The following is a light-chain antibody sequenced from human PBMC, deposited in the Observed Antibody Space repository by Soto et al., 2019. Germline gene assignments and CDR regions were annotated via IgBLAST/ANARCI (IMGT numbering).Light chain of an antibody. V-gene: IGKV3-11*01. Sequence: EVVLTQSPVIVSVSPGERATLSCRASQSFRGLLAWYQQKPGQAPRLLIYDAYNRATGIPPRFSGSGSGTDFTLTISSLETEDSAVYYCQQRHMWPITFGQGTRLEIK. CDR2: DAY. CDR1: QSFRGL. CDR3: QQRHMWPIT. J-gene: IGKJ5*01.